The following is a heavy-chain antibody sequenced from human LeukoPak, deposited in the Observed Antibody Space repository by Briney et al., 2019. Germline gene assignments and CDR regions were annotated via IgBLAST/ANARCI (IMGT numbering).Heavy chain of an antibody. CDR2: IVVGSGNT. V-gene: IGHV1-58*02. CDR3: ARGLGVSWGIYYYYGMDV. Sequence: GTSVKVSCKASGFTFTSSAMQWVRQARGQRLEWIGWIVVGSGNTNYAQKFQERVTITRDMSTSTAYMELSSLRSEDTAVYYCARGLGVSWGIYYYYGMDVWGQGTTVTVSS. D-gene: IGHD2-15*01. J-gene: IGHJ6*02. CDR1: GFTFTSSA.